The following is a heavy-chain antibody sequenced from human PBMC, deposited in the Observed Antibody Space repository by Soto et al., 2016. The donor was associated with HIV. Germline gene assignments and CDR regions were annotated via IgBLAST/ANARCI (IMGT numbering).Heavy chain of an antibody. D-gene: IGHD6-19*01. V-gene: IGHV3-23*01. CDR3: AKFRAAVADTWSDY. J-gene: IGHJ4*02. CDR2: ISLNGGST. Sequence: EVQLLESGGGLVQPGGSLRISCAASGFTFSTYAMNWVRQAPGKGLEWVSTISLNGGSTYYADSVKGRFTTSRDNFKNTLYLQMNSLRAEDTAVYYCAKFRAAVADTWSDYWGQGTLVTVSS. CDR1: GFTFSTYA.